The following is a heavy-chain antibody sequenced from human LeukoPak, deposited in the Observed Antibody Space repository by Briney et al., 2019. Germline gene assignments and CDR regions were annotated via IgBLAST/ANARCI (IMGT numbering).Heavy chain of an antibody. CDR2: IFYSVST. J-gene: IGHJ4*02. CDR1: SVSITTRNYY. V-gene: IGHV4-39*01. CDR3: AREDGIAAAGQFDY. Sequence: SETLSLTCTVSSVSITTRNYYWGWVRQPPGKALDWIGNIFYSVSTYYSPSLKSRVTISLDTSRNQFSLKLNSVTAADTAVYYCAREDGIAAAGQFDYWGQGTLVTVSS. D-gene: IGHD6-13*01.